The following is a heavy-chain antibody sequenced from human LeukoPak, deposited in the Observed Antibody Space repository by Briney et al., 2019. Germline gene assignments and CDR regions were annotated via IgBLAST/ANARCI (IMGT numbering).Heavy chain of an antibody. Sequence: SVKVSCKASGGTFSSYTISWVRQAPGQGLEWMGGIIPIFGTANYAQKFQGRVTITADESTSTAYMELSSLRSEDTAVYYCARGQADCSGGSCYEEIFDYWGQGTLVTVSS. CDR2: IIPIFGTA. CDR3: ARGQADCSGGSCYEEIFDY. V-gene: IGHV1-69*13. J-gene: IGHJ4*02. D-gene: IGHD2-15*01. CDR1: GGTFSSYT.